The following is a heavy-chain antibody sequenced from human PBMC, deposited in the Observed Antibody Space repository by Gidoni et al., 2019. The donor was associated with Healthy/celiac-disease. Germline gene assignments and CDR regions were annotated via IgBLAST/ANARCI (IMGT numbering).Heavy chain of an antibody. CDR3: ARATTVTTYYFDY. CDR1: GFTFSDYY. V-gene: IGHV3-11*06. D-gene: IGHD4-17*01. CDR2: MSSSSSYT. J-gene: IGHJ4*02. Sequence: QVQLVESGGGLVKPGGSLRLSCAASGFTFSDYYMSWIRPAPGKGLEWAAYMSSSSSYTNYADSVKGRFTISRDNAKNPLYLQMNSLRAEDTAVYYCARATTVTTYYFDYWGQGTLVTVSS.